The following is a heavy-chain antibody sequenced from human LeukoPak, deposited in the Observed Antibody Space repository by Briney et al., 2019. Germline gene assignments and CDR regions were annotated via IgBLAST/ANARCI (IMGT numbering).Heavy chain of an antibody. CDR2: INNDGSGT. CDR1: GFTFSSYW. J-gene: IGHJ4*02. V-gene: IGHV3-74*01. D-gene: IGHD7-27*01. Sequence: EGSLRLSCAASGFTFSSYWMHWVRQAPGKGLMWVSRINNDGSGTVYADSVEGRFTISRDNAKNTLYLQMNSLRADDTAVYYCVRGLLGPDYWGQGTQVTVSS. CDR3: VRGLLGPDY.